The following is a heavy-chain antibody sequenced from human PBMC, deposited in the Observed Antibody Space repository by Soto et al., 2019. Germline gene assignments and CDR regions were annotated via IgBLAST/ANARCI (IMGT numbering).Heavy chain of an antibody. CDR2: ISHLETT. CDR3: ASRDPGTSVDY. D-gene: IGHD1-7*01. Sequence: SETLSLTCSVSGVTMSYGGYSWSWIRQSSGKGLEWLGYISHLETTNYNPSLKSRVTISLDKSENQFSLKVTSLTAADTAVYYCASRDPGTSVDYWGQGTLVTVSS. CDR1: GVTMSYGGYS. V-gene: IGHV4-30-2*06. J-gene: IGHJ4*02.